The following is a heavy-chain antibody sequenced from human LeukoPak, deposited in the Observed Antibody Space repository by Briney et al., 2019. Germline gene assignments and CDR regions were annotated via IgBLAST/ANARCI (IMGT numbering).Heavy chain of an antibody. CDR2: IRYDVSDK. CDR1: GFTFRNFA. CDR3: AKDRSHDYVWGSYRSYYFDY. J-gene: IGHJ4*02. V-gene: IGHV3-30*02. Sequence: GGSLRLSCAASGFTFRNFAMHWVRQAPGKGLEWVAFIRYDVSDKYYADSVKGRFTISRDNSKNTLYLQMNSLRAEDTAVYYCAKDRSHDYVWGSYRSYYFDYWGQGTLVTVSS. D-gene: IGHD3-16*02.